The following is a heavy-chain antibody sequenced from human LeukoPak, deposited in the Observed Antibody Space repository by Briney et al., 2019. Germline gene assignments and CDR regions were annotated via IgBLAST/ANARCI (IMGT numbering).Heavy chain of an antibody. CDR3: ARDKAVTTEVTQHFQH. CDR1: GYTFTNYG. Sequence: GASVKVSCKASGYTFTNYGFSWVRQAPGQGLEWMGWISAYNGYTDYAQKFQFRVTMTTDTSTSPAYMELRSLRSDDTAVYYCARDKAVTTEVTQHFQHWGQGTLVTVSS. J-gene: IGHJ1*01. V-gene: IGHV1-18*01. D-gene: IGHD4-23*01. CDR2: ISAYNGYT.